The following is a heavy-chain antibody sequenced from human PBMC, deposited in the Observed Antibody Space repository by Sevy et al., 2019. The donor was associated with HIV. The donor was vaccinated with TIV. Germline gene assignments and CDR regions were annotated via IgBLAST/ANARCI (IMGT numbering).Heavy chain of an antibody. J-gene: IGHJ5*02. CDR3: ARTPSSYDSSGRYYPWFDP. CDR2: IFHSGST. CDR1: GYSISSGYY. Sequence: SETLSLTSAVSGYSISSGYYWGWIRQPPGKGLEWIGSIFHSGSTYYNPSLKSRVTISVDTSKNQFSLKLSSVTAADTAVYFCARTPSSYDSSGRYYPWFDPWGQGTLVTVSS. V-gene: IGHV4-38-2*01. D-gene: IGHD3-22*01.